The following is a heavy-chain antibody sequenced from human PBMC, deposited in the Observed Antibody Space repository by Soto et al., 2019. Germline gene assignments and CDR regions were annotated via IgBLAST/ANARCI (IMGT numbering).Heavy chain of an antibody. CDR3: ARDVDTSMSAPLDY. V-gene: IGHV1-3*01. CDR1: GYTFTAYA. D-gene: IGHD5-18*01. CDR2: INVGTGDT. Sequence: ASVKVSCKASGYTFTAYAMDWVRQTPGQRLEWVGWINVGTGDTEYSQQFQGRVNITRDTSARTLYMELSSLRSEDTAVYYCARDVDTSMSAPLDYWGQGSLVTPPQ. J-gene: IGHJ4*02.